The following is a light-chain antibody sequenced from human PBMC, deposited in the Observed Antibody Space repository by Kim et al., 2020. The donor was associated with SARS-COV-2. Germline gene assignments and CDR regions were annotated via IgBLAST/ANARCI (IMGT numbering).Light chain of an antibody. Sequence: GQTVIISCTDSSSVGGGYNYVSYYQQHPSKAPKLMSYEVSQRPSGVTDRSSGSKAGTTSSLTVSGLQAEEEADYCCSSYADSHNLIFGGGTQLTVL. CDR1: SSVGGGYNY. CDR3: SSYADSHNLI. CDR2: EVS. V-gene: IGLV2-8*01. J-gene: IGLJ2*01.